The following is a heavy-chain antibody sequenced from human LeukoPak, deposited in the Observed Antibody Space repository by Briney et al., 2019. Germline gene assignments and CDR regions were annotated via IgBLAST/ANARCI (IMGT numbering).Heavy chain of an antibody. J-gene: IGHJ3*02. Sequence: SVKVSCKASGGTFSSYAISWVRQAPGQGLEWMGGIIPIFGTANYAQKFQGRVTITTDESTSTAYMELSSLRSEDTAVYYCARERRMQQLVGGAFDIWGQGTMVTVSS. CDR3: ARERRMQQLVGGAFDI. CDR2: IIPIFGTA. V-gene: IGHV1-69*05. D-gene: IGHD6-13*01. CDR1: GGTFSSYA.